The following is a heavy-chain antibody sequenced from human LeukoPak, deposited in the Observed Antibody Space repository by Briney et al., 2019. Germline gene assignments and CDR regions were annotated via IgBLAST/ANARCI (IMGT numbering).Heavy chain of an antibody. J-gene: IGHJ4*02. V-gene: IGHV3-20*04. CDR3: ARGGFSGYDPPEDY. CDR1: GFTFDDYG. Sequence: PGGSLRLSCVASGFTFDDYGMSWVRQAPGKGLEWVSGINWNGGSTGYADSVKGRFTISRDNAKNSLYLQMNSLRAEDTALYYCARGGFSGYDPPEDYWGQGTLVTVSS. CDR2: INWNGGST. D-gene: IGHD5-12*01.